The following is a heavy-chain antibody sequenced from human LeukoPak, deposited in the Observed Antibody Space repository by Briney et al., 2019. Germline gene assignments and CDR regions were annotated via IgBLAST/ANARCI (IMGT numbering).Heavy chain of an antibody. CDR2: INIDGSTT. CDR1: GFSFSSYW. V-gene: IGHV3-74*01. D-gene: IGHD1-1*01. J-gene: IGHJ4*02. Sequence: PGGSLRLSCAASGFSFSSYWMHWGRQAPGKGLVWVSRINIDGSTTTYADSVKGRFTISRDNAKNTLSLQMNSLGADDTAVYYCISDHTGHDDYWGQGTLVTVSS. CDR3: ISDHTGHDDY.